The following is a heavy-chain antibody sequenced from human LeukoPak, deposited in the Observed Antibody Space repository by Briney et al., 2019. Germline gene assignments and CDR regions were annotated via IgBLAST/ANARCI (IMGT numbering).Heavy chain of an antibody. CDR2: INTNTGNP. CDR3: ARERRGVAAETNYYYYMDV. D-gene: IGHD2-15*01. J-gene: IGHJ6*03. CDR1: GYTFTSYA. Sequence: ASVKVSCKASGYTFTSYAMNWVRQAPGQGLEWMGWINTNTGNPTYAQGFTGRFVFSLDTSVSTAYLQISSLEAEDTAVYYCARERRGVAAETNYYYYMDVWGKGTTVTVSS. V-gene: IGHV7-4-1*02.